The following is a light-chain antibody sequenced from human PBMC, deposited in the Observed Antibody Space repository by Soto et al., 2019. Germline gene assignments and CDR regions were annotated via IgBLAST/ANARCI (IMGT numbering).Light chain of an antibody. CDR1: QSIGSW. J-gene: IGKJ1*01. CDR2: AAS. Sequence: EIQMTQSASALSASVGDRVTITCRASQSIGSWLAWYQQKPGKAPNLLIYAASSLQSGVPSRFSGSGSGTDSTLTISCLQSDDFATYYCQHYNSYSEAFGQGSKVDTK. CDR3: QHYNSYSEA. V-gene: IGKV1-5*01.